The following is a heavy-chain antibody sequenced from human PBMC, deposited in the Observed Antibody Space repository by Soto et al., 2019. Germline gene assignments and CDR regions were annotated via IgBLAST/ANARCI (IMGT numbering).Heavy chain of an antibody. CDR3: ARHPFTYGSGSYNYYGMEV. V-gene: IGHV4-39*01. D-gene: IGHD3-10*01. CDR2: IYYSGST. Sequence: SETLSLTCTVSGGSISSSSYYWGWIRQPPGKGLEWIGSIYYSGSTYYNPSLKSRVTISVDTSKNQFSLKLSSVTAADTAVYYYARHPFTYGSGSYNYYGMEVWGQGTTVTVSS. J-gene: IGHJ6*02. CDR1: GGSISSSSYY.